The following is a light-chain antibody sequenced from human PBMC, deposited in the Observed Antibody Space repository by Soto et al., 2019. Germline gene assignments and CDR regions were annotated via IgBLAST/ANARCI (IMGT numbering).Light chain of an antibody. J-gene: IGKJ1*01. V-gene: IGKV3D-20*02. Sequence: EIVMTPSAATLSVSPGERATLSCMASQSVSSSYLAWYQQKPGQAPRLLIYGASSRATGIPDRFSGSGSGTDFTLTISSLEPEDFAVYYCQQRSNWPRTFGQGTKVDIK. CDR2: GAS. CDR1: QSVSSSY. CDR3: QQRSNWPRT.